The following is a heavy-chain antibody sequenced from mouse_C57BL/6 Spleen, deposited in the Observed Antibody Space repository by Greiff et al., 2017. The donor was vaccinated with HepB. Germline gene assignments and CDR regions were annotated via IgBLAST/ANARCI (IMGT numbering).Heavy chain of an antibody. D-gene: IGHD1-1*02. CDR2: IHPNSGST. Sequence: QVQLQPPGAELVKPGASVKLSCKASGYTFTSYWMHWVKQRPGQGLEWIGMIHPNSGSTNYNEKFKSKATLTVDKSSSTAYMQLSSLTSEDSAVYYCASPYYGRSRYFDYWGQGTTLTVSS. CDR3: ASPYYGRSRYFDY. V-gene: IGHV1-64*01. J-gene: IGHJ2*01. CDR1: GYTFTSYW.